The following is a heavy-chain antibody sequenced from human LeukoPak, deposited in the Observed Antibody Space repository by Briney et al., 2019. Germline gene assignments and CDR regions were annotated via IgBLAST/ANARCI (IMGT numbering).Heavy chain of an antibody. CDR1: GFTFSDYW. CDR3: AKDRGMEFDY. J-gene: IGHJ4*02. V-gene: IGHV3-7*03. Sequence: PGGSLRLSCAASGFTFSDYWMTWVRQAPGKGLEWVANIKPDGSEKYYVDSVKGRFTISRDNAKNSLYLQMNSLRAEGTAVYYCAKDRGMEFDYWGQGTLVTVSS. CDR2: IKPDGSEK. D-gene: IGHD3-10*01.